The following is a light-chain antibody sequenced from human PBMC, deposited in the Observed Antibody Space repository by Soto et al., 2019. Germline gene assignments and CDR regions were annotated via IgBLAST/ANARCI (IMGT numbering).Light chain of an antibody. V-gene: IGLV1-44*01. Sequence: QSVLTQPPSASATPGQRVAISCSGSNSNIGSHTVNWYHQLPGTAPKLLIYSNDQRPSGVPGRFSGSKSGTSASLAISGLQSEDEGEYYCATWEDSLNGPVFGGGTKLTVL. CDR1: NSNIGSHT. J-gene: IGLJ3*02. CDR3: ATWEDSLNGPV. CDR2: SND.